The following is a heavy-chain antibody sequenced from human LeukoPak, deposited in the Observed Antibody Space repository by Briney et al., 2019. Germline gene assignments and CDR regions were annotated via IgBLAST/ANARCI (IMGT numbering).Heavy chain of an antibody. CDR2: IYPGDSDT. J-gene: IGHJ4*02. Sequence: GESLKISCKGSGYSFTSYWIGWVRQMPGKGLEWMGVIYPGDSDTRYSPSFQGQVTISGDKSISTAYLQWSSLKASDTAMYYCARRPRYDILTGYSLYYFDYWGQGTLVTVSS. D-gene: IGHD3-9*01. V-gene: IGHV5-51*01. CDR1: GYSFTSYW. CDR3: ARRPRYDILTGYSLYYFDY.